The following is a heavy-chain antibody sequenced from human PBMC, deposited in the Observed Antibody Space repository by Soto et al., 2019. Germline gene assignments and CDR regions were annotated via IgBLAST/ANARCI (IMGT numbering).Heavy chain of an antibody. CDR2: IRGDGGQT. CDR3: ARDVGLDSDDFFAY. V-gene: IGHV3-23*01. D-gene: IGHD3-9*01. J-gene: IGHJ4*02. CDR1: GFTFSSYG. Sequence: LRLSCTASGFTFSSYGMGWVRQAPGKGLQWVSTIRGDGGQTHYTDSVKGRFSISRDNSKNTVYLQMDSLRAEDTAMYFCARDVGLDSDDFFAYWGQGTQVTVSS.